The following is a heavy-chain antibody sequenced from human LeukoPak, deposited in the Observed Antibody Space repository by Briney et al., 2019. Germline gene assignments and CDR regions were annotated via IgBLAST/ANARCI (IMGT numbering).Heavy chain of an antibody. V-gene: IGHV3-30*18. CDR2: ISYDGSNK. CDR3: AKDQRVSFYYYDSSGYYPEGY. CDR1: GFTFDDYG. D-gene: IGHD3-22*01. J-gene: IGHJ4*02. Sequence: GGSLRLSCAASGFTFDDYGMSWVRQAPGKGLEWVAVISYDGSNKYYADSVKGRFTISRDNSKNTLYLQMNSLRAEDTAVYYCAKDQRVSFYYYDSSGYYPEGYWGQGTLVTVSS.